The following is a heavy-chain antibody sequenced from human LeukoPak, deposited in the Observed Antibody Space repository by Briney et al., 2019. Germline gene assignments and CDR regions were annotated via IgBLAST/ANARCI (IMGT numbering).Heavy chain of an antibody. V-gene: IGHV4-34*01. CDR2: INHSGST. CDR3: ARILRYFDWLYAGFDY. Sequence: PSETLSLTCAVYGGSFSGYYWSWIRQPPGKGLEWIGEINHSGSTNYNPSLKSRVTISVDTSKNQFSLKLSSVTAADTAVYYCARILRYFDWLYAGFDYWGQGTLVTVSS. CDR1: GGSFSGYY. J-gene: IGHJ4*02. D-gene: IGHD3-9*01.